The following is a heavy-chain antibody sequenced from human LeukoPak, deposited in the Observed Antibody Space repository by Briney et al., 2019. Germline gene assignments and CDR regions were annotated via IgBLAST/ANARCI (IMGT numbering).Heavy chain of an antibody. CDR1: GFTFDDYA. J-gene: IGHJ6*02. CDR2: ISWNSGSI. V-gene: IGHV3-9*01. D-gene: IGHD2-8*01. CDR3: AKAGVFDYYYYGMDV. Sequence: PGGSLRLSCAASGFTFDDYAMHWVRQAPGKGLEWVSGISWNSGSIGYADSVKGRFTISGDNAKNSLYLQMNSLRAEDTALYYCAKAGVFDYYYYGMDVWGQGTTVTVSS.